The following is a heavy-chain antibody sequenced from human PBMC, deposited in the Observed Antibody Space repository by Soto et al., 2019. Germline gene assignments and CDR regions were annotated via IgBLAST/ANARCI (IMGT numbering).Heavy chain of an antibody. D-gene: IGHD2-15*01. CDR1: GGTFSSYA. CDR3: ARVRMVVAATDYYYGMDV. J-gene: IGHJ6*02. V-gene: IGHV1-69*04. CDR2: IIPILGIA. Sequence: SVKVSCKASGGTFSSYAISWVRQAPGRGLEWMGRIIPILGIANYAQKFQGRVTITADKSTSTAYMELSSLRSEDTAVYYCARVRMVVAATDYYYGMDVWGQGTTVTVSS.